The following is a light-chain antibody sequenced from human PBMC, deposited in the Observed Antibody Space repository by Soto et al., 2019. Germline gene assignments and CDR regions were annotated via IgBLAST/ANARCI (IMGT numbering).Light chain of an antibody. CDR2: GAS. Sequence: EIVLTQSPGTLSLSPGEIATLSCRASQSINSLYLAWYQQKPGQAPRLLIYGASIRATGIPDRFSGSESGTEFTLTIISLEPKDVAVYYCQQFGSSPGFTFGPGTKVDIK. CDR1: QSINSLY. CDR3: QQFGSSPGFT. V-gene: IGKV3-20*01. J-gene: IGKJ3*01.